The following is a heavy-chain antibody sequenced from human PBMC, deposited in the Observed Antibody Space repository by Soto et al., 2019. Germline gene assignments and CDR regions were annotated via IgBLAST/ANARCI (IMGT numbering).Heavy chain of an antibody. V-gene: IGHV4-31*03. J-gene: IGHJ4*02. CDR1: GGSISSGDYY. CDR2: IYYTGST. Sequence: SETLSLTCTVSGGSISSGDYYWSWIRQHPGKGLEWIGYIYYTGSTYYNPSLKSRVTISVDTSKNQFSLNLRSVTAADTAVYYCARLGSSSWQFDYWGQGTLVTVSS. CDR3: ARLGSSSWQFDY. D-gene: IGHD6-13*01.